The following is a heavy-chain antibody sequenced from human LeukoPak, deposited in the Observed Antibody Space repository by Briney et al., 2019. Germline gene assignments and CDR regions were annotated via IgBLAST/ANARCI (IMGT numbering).Heavy chain of an antibody. V-gene: IGHV3-7*01. CDR3: AREGRPRAREIVFDY. Sequence: GGSLRLSCAASGFTFSSYWMSWVRQAPVKGLEWVANIKQDGSEKYYVDSVKGRFTISRDNAKNSLYLQMNSLRAEDTAVYYCAREGRPRAREIVFDYWGQGTLVTVSS. CDR1: GFTFSSYW. CDR2: IKQDGSEK. D-gene: IGHD3-16*02. J-gene: IGHJ4*02.